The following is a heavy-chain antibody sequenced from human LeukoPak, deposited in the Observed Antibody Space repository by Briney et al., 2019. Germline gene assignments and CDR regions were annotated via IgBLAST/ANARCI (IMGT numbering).Heavy chain of an antibody. J-gene: IGHJ4*02. CDR1: GGSISSYY. CDR3: AGRPLEPEYYFDY. V-gene: IGHV4-59*08. CDR2: IYYSGST. D-gene: IGHD1-1*01. Sequence: SETLSLTCTVSGGSISSYYWSWIRQPPGKGLEWIGYIYYSGSTNYNPSLKSRVTISVDTSKNQFSLKLSSVTAADTAVYYCAGRPLEPEYYFDYWGQGTLVTVSS.